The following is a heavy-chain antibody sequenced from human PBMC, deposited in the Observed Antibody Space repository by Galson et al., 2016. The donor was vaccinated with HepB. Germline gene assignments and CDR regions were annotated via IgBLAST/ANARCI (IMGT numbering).Heavy chain of an antibody. CDR2: ISHSGSA. J-gene: IGHJ5*02. CDR3: ATSWYYDSWSGHSHEGWFDP. CDR1: GVSISYSGRY. V-gene: IGHV4-31*03. D-gene: IGHD3-3*01. Sequence: TLSLTCSVSGVSISYSGRYWTWVRQHPGQSLEWIGFISHSGSAYYNLSLRSRLTISVDTAKNQFSLKLSSVTAADTAMYYCATSWYYDSWSGHSHEGWFDPWGQGILVTVSS.